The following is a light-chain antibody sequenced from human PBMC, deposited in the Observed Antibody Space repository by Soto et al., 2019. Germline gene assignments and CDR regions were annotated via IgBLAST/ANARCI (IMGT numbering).Light chain of an antibody. CDR2: AAS. V-gene: IGKV1-12*01. CDR3: QQANSFPFT. CDR1: HAISYL. Sequence: DIQMTQSPSSVSASVGDRVTITCRASHAISYLLAWYQQQPGKAPKLLIYAASTLQSGVPSRFSGSGSGTDFTLTISSLQPEDFATYYCQQANSFPFTFGPGTKVDIK. J-gene: IGKJ3*01.